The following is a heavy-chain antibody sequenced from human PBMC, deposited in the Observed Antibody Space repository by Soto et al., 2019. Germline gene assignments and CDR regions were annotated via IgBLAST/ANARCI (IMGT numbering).Heavy chain of an antibody. V-gene: IGHV1-69*02. J-gene: IGHJ5*02. CDR1: GGTFSSYT. CDR3: ARSRPIRGFYNWFDP. CDR2: IIPILGIA. D-gene: IGHD3-16*01. Sequence: GASVKVSCKASGGTFSSYTISWVRQAPGQGLEWMGRIIPILGIANYAQKFQGRVTITADKSTSTAYMELSSLRSEDTAVYYCARSRPIRGFYNWFDPWGQGTLVTVSS.